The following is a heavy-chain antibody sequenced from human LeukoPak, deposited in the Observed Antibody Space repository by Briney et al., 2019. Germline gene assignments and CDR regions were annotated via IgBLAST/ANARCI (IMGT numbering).Heavy chain of an antibody. CDR2: INPNSGGT. D-gene: IGHD1-26*01. J-gene: IGHJ3*02. Sequence: GASVKVSCKASGYTFTGYYMHWVRQAPGQGLEWMGWINPNSGGTNYAQKFQGRVTMTRDTSISTAYMELSRLRSDDTAVYYCARGYSGSPPGAFDIWGQGTMVTVSS. CDR1: GYTFTGYY. CDR3: ARGYSGSPPGAFDI. V-gene: IGHV1-2*02.